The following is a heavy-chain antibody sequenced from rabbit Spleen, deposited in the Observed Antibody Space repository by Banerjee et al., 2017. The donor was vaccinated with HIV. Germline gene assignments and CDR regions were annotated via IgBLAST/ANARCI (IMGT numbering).Heavy chain of an antibody. J-gene: IGHJ6*01. V-gene: IGHV1S40*01. D-gene: IGHD8-1*01. CDR1: GFSFSSSYY. CDR2: IITEWTTT. CDR3: ARDAGTSFSTYGMDL. Sequence: QSLEESGGDLVKPEGSLTLTCTASGFSFSSSYYMCWVRQAPGKGLEWIGCIITEWTTTWFANWATGRFTISKTSSTTVTLQMTSLTAADTATYFCARDAGTSFSTYGMDLWGPGTLVTVS.